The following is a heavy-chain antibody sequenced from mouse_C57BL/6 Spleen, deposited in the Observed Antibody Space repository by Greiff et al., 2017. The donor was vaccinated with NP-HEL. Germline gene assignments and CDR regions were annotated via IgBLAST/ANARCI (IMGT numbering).Heavy chain of an antibody. V-gene: IGHV1-80*01. CDR2: IYPGDGDT. D-gene: IGHD2-5*01. CDR1: GYAFSSYW. CDR3: AVGSNLAWFAY. J-gene: IGHJ3*01. Sequence: QVHVKQSGAELVKPGASVKISCKASGYAFSSYWMNWVKQRPGKGLEWIGQIYPGDGDTNDNRKFKGKATLTADKSSSTAYMQLSSLTSEESAVYFCAVGSNLAWFAYWGQGTLVTVSA.